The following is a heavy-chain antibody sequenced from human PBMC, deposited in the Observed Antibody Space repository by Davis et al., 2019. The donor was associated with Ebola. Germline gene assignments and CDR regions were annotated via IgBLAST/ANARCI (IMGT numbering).Heavy chain of an antibody. CDR2: IYYSGST. Sequence: PSETLSLTCTVSGGSISSGDYYWSWIRQPPGKGLEWIGSIYYSGSTYYNPSLKSRVTISVDTSKNQFSLKLSSVTAADTAVYYCARDGEDDSSGIDYWGQGTLVTVSS. J-gene: IGHJ4*02. V-gene: IGHV4-39*07. CDR1: GGSISSGDYY. D-gene: IGHD3-22*01. CDR3: ARDGEDDSSGIDY.